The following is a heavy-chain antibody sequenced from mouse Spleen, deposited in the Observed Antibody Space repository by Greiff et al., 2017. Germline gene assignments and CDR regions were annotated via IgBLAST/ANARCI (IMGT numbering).Heavy chain of an antibody. J-gene: IGHJ3*01. Sequence: EVKLMESGPGLVKPSQSLSLTCSVTGYSITSGYYWKWIRQCPGNKLEWMGYISYDGSNNYNPSLKNRISITRDTSKNQFFLKLNSVTTEDTATYYCARDLDYGSSYWGQGTLVTVSA. CDR1: GYSITSGYY. V-gene: IGHV3-6*01. CDR3: ARDLDYGSSY. D-gene: IGHD1-1*01. CDR2: ISYDGSN.